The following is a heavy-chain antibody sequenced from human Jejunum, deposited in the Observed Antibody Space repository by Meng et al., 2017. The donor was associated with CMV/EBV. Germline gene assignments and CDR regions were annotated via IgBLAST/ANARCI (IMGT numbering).Heavy chain of an antibody. CDR3: ASTTRMKYYFDY. CDR2: IYYTGST. D-gene: IGHD1-1*01. V-gene: IGHV4-59*01. Sequence: CSVSGGSISGYYWSWLRQPPGKGLEWIGYIYYTGSTTYNPSLKSRITISVDTSKNQFSLKLSSVTAADTAVYYCASTTRMKYYFDYWGQGTLVTVSS. CDR1: GGSISGYY. J-gene: IGHJ4*02.